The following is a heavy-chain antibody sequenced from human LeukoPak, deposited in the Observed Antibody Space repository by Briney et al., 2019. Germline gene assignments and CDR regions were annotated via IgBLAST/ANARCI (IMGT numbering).Heavy chain of an antibody. J-gene: IGHJ4*02. CDR3: ARDPVYYYDSSGTFFDY. CDR2: ISYDGSNK. V-gene: IGHV3-30*03. CDR1: GFTFSSYG. D-gene: IGHD3-22*01. Sequence: GRSLRLSCAASGFTFSSYGMHWVRQAPNRGLEWVAVISYDGSNKYYADSVKGRFTISRDKSKNTLYLHMNSLRAEDTAVYYCARDPVYYYDSSGTFFDYWGQGTLVTVSS.